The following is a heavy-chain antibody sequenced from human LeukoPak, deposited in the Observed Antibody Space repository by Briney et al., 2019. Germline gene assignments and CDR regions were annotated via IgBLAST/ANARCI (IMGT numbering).Heavy chain of an antibody. CDR3: ARAGSSSKQYYFDS. CDR2: IYSDGST. V-gene: IGHV3-53*01. CDR1: GFIFSNYV. D-gene: IGHD6-13*01. Sequence: GGSLRLSCAASGFIFSNYVMSWVRQAPGKGLEWVSVIYSDGSTYYADSVKGRFTISRDNPKNTLYLQMNSLRAEDTAVYYCARAGSSSKQYYFDSWGQGTLVTVSS. J-gene: IGHJ4*02.